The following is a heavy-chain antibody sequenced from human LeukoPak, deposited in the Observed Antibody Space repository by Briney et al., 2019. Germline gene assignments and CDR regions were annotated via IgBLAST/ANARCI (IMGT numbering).Heavy chain of an antibody. J-gene: IGHJ6*03. V-gene: IGHV4-38-2*01. CDR2: IYHSGST. Sequence: SETLSLTCAVSGYSISSGYYWGWIRQPPGQGLEGIGSIYHSGSTYYNPSLKSRVTISVDTSKNQFSLKVSSVTAADTAVYYCARRNYYYYMDVWGKGTTVTVSS. CDR1: GYSISSGYY. CDR3: ARRNYYYYMDV.